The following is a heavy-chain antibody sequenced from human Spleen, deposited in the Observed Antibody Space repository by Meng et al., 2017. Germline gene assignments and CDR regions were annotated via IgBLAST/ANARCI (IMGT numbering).Heavy chain of an antibody. CDR1: GGSVSSGGYT. J-gene: IGHJ4*02. D-gene: IGHD6-13*01. CDR2: IYYSVST. Sequence: QVPLPGSSQGLVRTSETLSLTCSVSGGSVSSGGYTWSWIPQPPGKGLEWYGYIYYSVSTSYNPSLKSRDTISVDTSKNQFSLKLSSVTAADTAVYYCARATAAGFDYWGQGTLVTVSS. CDR3: ARATAAGFDY. V-gene: IGHV4-61*08.